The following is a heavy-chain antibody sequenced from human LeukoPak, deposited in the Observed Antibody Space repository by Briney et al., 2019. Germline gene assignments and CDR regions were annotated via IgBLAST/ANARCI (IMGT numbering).Heavy chain of an antibody. J-gene: IGHJ4*02. CDR1: GFTFSSYS. CDR2: ISTSTTTI. D-gene: IGHD5-12*01. V-gene: IGHV3-48*01. Sequence: PWGSLRLSCEASGFTFSSYSMNWVRQAPGKGLEWISYISTSTTTIYYANSVKGRFTISRDNAKKSLYLQMNSLRAEDTAVYYCARGPSGYHNTGGQGTLVTVSS. CDR3: ARGPSGYHNT.